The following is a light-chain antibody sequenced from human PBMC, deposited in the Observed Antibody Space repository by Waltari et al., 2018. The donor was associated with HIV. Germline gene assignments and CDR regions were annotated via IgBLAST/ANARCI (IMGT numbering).Light chain of an antibody. Sequence: QSVLTQPPSVSGTPGQTVTISCSGSTSNIETEALYWYQQLPGTAPKLIIYRNYTRPAGVSDRFSCAKSGASASLGISGLRSEDEAHYYCVSYDSRLDERLFGGGTKLTVL. CDR1: TSNIETEA. CDR3: VSYDSRLDERL. CDR2: RNY. V-gene: IGLV1-47*01. J-gene: IGLJ3*02.